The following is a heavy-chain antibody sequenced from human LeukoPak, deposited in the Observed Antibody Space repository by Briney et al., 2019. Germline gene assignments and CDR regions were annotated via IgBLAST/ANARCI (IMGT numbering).Heavy chain of an antibody. D-gene: IGHD3-10*01. CDR3: ARRGGSGSFYNGDYHWLDP. Sequence: GESLKISCKGSGYNFATNWIGWVRQMPGRGLEWVGIIYPHDSDTRYSPSFQGQVTISADKSISTAFLQWSSLKASDTAMYYCARRGGSGSFYNGDYHWLDPWGQGTLVTVSS. CDR1: GYNFATNW. CDR2: IYPHDSDT. V-gene: IGHV5-51*01. J-gene: IGHJ5*02.